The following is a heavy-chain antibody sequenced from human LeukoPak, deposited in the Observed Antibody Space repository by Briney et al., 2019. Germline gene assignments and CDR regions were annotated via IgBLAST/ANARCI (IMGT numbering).Heavy chain of an antibody. CDR1: GFTFSSYA. Sequence: GGSLRLSCAASGFTFSSYAMSWVRQAPGKGLEWVSAISDSGGSTYYADSVKGRFTISRDNSKNTLYLQMNSLRVEDTAVYYCAKASRATLTTVIDWFDPWGQGTPVTVSS. CDR3: AKASRATLTTVIDWFDP. V-gene: IGHV3-23*01. J-gene: IGHJ5*02. CDR2: ISDSGGST. D-gene: IGHD4-11*01.